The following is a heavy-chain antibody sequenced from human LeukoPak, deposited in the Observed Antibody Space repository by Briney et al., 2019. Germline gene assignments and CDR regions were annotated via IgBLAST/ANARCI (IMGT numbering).Heavy chain of an antibody. CDR3: ARGLRYCSSTSCYPY. J-gene: IGHJ4*02. D-gene: IGHD2-2*01. V-gene: IGHV1-8*01. CDR2: MNPNSGNT. Sequence: ASVKVSCKASGCTFTSYDINWVRQATGQGLEWMGWMNPNSGNTGYAQKFQDRVTMTRNTSISTAYMELSSLRSEDTAVYYCARGLRYCSSTSCYPYWGQGTLVTVSS. CDR1: GCTFTSYD.